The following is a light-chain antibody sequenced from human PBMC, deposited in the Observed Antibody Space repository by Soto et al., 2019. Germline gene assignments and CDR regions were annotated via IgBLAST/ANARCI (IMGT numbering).Light chain of an antibody. V-gene: IGKV3-11*01. J-gene: IGKJ1*01. Sequence: PGERATLSCRASQSVSSYLAWYQQKPGQAPRLLIYDASNRATGIPVRFSGSGSGTDFTLTISGLEPEDFAVYYCQQRSNWPTFGQGTKVEIK. CDR2: DAS. CDR1: QSVSSY. CDR3: QQRSNWPT.